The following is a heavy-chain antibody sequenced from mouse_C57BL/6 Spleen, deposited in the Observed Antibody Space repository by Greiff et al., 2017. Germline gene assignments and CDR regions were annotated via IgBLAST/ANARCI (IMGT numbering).Heavy chain of an antibody. Sequence: QVQLQQPGAELVKPGASVKLSCKASGYTFTSYWMQWVKQRPGQGLAWIGEIDPSDSYTNYNQKFKGKATLTVDTSSSTAYMQLSSRTSEDSAVYYCARCPRQLRLRGDYWGQGTTLTVSS. CDR3: ARCPRQLRLRGDY. D-gene: IGHD3-2*02. V-gene: IGHV1-50*01. J-gene: IGHJ2*01. CDR2: IDPSDSYT. CDR1: GYTFTSYW.